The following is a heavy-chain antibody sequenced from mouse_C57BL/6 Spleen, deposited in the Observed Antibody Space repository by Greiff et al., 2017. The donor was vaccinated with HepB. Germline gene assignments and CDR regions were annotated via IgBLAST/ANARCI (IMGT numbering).Heavy chain of an antibody. V-gene: IGHV1-59*01. CDR3: ASGTAQANMDY. CDR2: IDPSDSYT. D-gene: IGHD3-2*02. CDR1: GYTFTSYW. Sequence: QVQLQQPGAELVRPGTSVKLSCKASGYTFTSYWMHWVKQRPGQGLEWIGVIDPSDSYTNYNQKFKGKATLTVDTSSSTAYMQLSSLTSEDSAVYYCASGTAQANMDYWGQGTSVTVSS. J-gene: IGHJ4*01.